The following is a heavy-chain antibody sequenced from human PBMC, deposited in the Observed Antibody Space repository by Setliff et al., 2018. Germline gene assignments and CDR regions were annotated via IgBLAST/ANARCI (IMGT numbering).Heavy chain of an antibody. V-gene: IGHV4-4*02. Sequence: KSSETLSLTCAVSGGSISSSNWWSWVRRPPGKGLEWIGEIYHSGSTNYNPSLKSRVTISVDKSKNQFSLKLSSVTAADTAVYYCARGSSSWYALFDYWGQGTLVTVSS. J-gene: IGHJ4*02. CDR1: GGSISSSNW. CDR3: ARGSSSWYALFDY. D-gene: IGHD6-13*01. CDR2: IYHSGST.